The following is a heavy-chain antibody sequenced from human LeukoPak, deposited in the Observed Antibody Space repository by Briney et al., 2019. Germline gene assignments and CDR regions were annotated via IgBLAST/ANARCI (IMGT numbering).Heavy chain of an antibody. CDR2: ISGSGGST. Sequence: GGSLRLSCAASGFTFSSYAMSWVRQAPGKGLEWVSAISGSGGSTYYADSVKGRFTISRDNSNNTLYLQMNSLRAEDTAVYYCAKSVYGSGSYYKSYFDYWGQGTLVTVSS. D-gene: IGHD3-10*01. V-gene: IGHV3-23*01. CDR3: AKSVYGSGSYYKSYFDY. J-gene: IGHJ4*02. CDR1: GFTFSSYA.